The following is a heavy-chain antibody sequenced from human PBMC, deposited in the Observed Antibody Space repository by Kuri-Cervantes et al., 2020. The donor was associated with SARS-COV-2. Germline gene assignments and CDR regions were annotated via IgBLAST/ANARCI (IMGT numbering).Heavy chain of an antibody. V-gene: IGHV4-34*01. CDR1: GGSFSGYY. J-gene: IGHJ4*02. CDR3: ARLAYYYGSGSYYNVLFFDY. Sequence: SQTLSLTCAVYGGSFSGYYWSWIRQPPGKGLEWIGEINHSGSTNYNPSLKSRVTVSVDTSKNQFSLKLSSVTAADTAVYYCARLAYYYGSGSYYNVLFFDYRGQGTLVTSYS. CDR2: INHSGST. D-gene: IGHD3-10*01.